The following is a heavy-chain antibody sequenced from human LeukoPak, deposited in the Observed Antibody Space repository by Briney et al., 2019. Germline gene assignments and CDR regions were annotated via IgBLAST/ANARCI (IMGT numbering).Heavy chain of an antibody. J-gene: IGHJ5*02. Sequence: GASVKVSCKASGGTFSSYAISWVRQAPGQGLKWMGGIIPIFGTANYAQKFQGRVTITADESTSTAYMELSSLRSEDTAVYYCASTYYDSPQWWFDPWGQGTLVTVSS. V-gene: IGHV1-69*13. CDR1: GGTFSSYA. CDR3: ASTYYDSPQWWFDP. CDR2: IIPIFGTA. D-gene: IGHD3-3*01.